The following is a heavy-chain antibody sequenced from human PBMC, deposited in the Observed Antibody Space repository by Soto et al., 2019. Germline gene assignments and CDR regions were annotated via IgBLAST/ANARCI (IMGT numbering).Heavy chain of an antibody. D-gene: IGHD2-21*02. CDR3: ARATVTALTD. CDR2: IIPIYGTT. Sequence: QVQLVQSGAEVKKAGSSVKVSCKASGGTFRSNTISWVRQVPGQGLEWMGGIIPIYGTTNYAQKFQGRLTITADKSTSTAYMELSRLRSEDTAVLYCARATVTALTDWGQGTQVTVSS. J-gene: IGHJ4*02. CDR1: GGTFRSNT. V-gene: IGHV1-69*06.